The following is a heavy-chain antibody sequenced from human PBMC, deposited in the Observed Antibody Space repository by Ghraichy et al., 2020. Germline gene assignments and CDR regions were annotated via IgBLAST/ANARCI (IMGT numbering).Heavy chain of an antibody. Sequence: LTCAASGFTFSSYSMNWFRQAPGKELEWVSYISTGSSTIYYADSVEGRFTISRDNARNSLYLQMNSLRAEDVAVYYCARDAGNGDSVYWYFDLWGRGTLVTVSS. D-gene: IGHD4-17*01. V-gene: IGHV3-48*01. CDR2: ISTGSSTI. J-gene: IGHJ2*01. CDR1: GFTFSSYS. CDR3: ARDAGNGDSVYWYFDL.